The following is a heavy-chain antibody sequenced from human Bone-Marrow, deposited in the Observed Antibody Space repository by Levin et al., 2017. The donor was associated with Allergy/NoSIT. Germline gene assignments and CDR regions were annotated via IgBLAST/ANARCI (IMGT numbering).Heavy chain of an antibody. V-gene: IGHV1-8*01. D-gene: IGHD3-22*01. CDR3: SRMSDYYDSSGYYPSLAF. J-gene: IGHJ4*02. CDR2: MNPNTGNA. Sequence: ASVKVSCKAAGYIFTSNDINWVRQAPGQGLEWMGWMNPNTGNAGYAPKFQGRLTMTRDTSMSTAYMELTSLTSQDTAVYFCSRMSDYYDSSGYYPSLAFWGQGTLITVSS. CDR1: GYIFTSND.